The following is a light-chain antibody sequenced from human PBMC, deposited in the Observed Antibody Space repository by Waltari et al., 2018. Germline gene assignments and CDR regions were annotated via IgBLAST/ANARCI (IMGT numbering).Light chain of an antibody. CDR3: QQHNDWPPWT. CDR2: GAS. V-gene: IGKV3-15*01. J-gene: IGKJ1*01. CDR1: QNVNSN. Sequence: EIIMTQSPATLSLSPGERATLSCRASQNVNSNLAWYQQKPGQAPRPLIYGASIRATGIPARFSGSGSGTQFTLTSNSLQSEDSAVYFCQQHNDWPPWTFGQGTKVELK.